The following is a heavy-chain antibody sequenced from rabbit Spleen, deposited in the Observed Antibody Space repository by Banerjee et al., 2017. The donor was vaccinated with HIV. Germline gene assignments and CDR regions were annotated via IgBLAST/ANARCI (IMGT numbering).Heavy chain of an antibody. D-gene: IGHD1-1*01. Sequence: QSLEESGGDLVKPGASLTLTCTASGFSFSARYYMCWVRQAPGKGLEWIACIDSGSSGFTYFATWTKGRFTISKTSSTTVTLQMTRLTAADTATYFCARDTSSSFSSYGMDLWGQVTLVPS. CDR2: IDSGSSGFT. V-gene: IGHV1S40*01. CDR3: ARDTSSSFSSYGMDL. J-gene: IGHJ6*01. CDR1: GFSFSARYY.